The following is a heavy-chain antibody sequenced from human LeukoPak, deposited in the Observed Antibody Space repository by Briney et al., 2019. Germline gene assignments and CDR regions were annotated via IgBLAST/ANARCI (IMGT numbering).Heavy chain of an antibody. J-gene: IGHJ6*02. V-gene: IGHV3-7*01. Sequence: GGPLRLSCVGSEFTFSNYWMTWVRQAPGKGLEWVANIKQDGSEKYYGDSVKGRFTISRDNAKNSLYLQMNSLRVEDTAVYYCPRSPLYGMDVWGQGTTVTVAS. CDR1: EFTFSNYW. CDR2: IKQDGSEK. CDR3: PRSPLYGMDV.